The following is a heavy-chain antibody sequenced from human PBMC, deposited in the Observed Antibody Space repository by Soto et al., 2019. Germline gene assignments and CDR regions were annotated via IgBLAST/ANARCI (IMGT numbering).Heavy chain of an antibody. Sequence: QVQLQQWGAGLLKPSEALSLTCAVYGGSFSGYYWSWIRQPPGKGLEWIGEINHSGSTNYNPSLKSRVTISVDTSKNQFSLKLSSVTAADTAVYYCARVNYPAKDIVVVPAATTFYYYYMDVWGKGTTVTVSS. V-gene: IGHV4-34*01. CDR2: INHSGST. CDR1: GGSFSGYY. CDR3: ARVNYPAKDIVVVPAATTFYYYYMDV. D-gene: IGHD2-2*01. J-gene: IGHJ6*03.